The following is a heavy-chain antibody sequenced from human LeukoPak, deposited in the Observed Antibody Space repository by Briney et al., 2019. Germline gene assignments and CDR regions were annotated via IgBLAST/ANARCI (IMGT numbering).Heavy chain of an antibody. V-gene: IGHV3-7*01. CDR2: IKQDGSEK. D-gene: IGHD1-14*01. J-gene: IGHJ4*02. Sequence: PGGSLRLSCAASGFTFSSYWMSWVRQAPGKGLEWVANIKQDGSEKYYVDSVKGRFTISRDNSKNTLYLQMSSLRAEDTAIYYCVKGLRTPDSWGQGTLVTVSS. CDR1: GFTFSSYW. CDR3: VKGLRTPDS.